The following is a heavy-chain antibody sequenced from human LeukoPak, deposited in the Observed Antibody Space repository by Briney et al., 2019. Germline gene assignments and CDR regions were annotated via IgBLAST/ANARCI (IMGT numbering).Heavy chain of an antibody. Sequence: PGGSLRLSCAASGFTVSSNYMNWVRQAPGKGLEWVSMIYPNGNTFYTDSVKGRFTISRDNSKNTLDLQMSSLRAEDTAVYYCARPGHGYGSPFDYWGQGTLVTVSS. D-gene: IGHD5-18*01. CDR2: IYPNGNT. CDR3: ARPGHGYGSPFDY. V-gene: IGHV3-66*04. CDR1: GFTVSSNY. J-gene: IGHJ4*02.